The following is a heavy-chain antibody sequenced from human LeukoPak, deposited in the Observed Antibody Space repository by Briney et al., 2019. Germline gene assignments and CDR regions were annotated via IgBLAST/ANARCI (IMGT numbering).Heavy chain of an antibody. CDR3: ARDPGRCTSSSCYPDY. J-gene: IGHJ4*02. CDR1: GFTFSSYS. CDR2: ISSSSSYI. V-gene: IGHV3-21*01. Sequence: GGSLRLSCAASGFTFSSYSMNWVRQAPGKGLEWVSSISSSSSYIYYADSVKGRFTISRDNAKNSLYLQMNGLRAEDTAVYYCARDPGRCTSSSCYPDYWGQGTLVTVYS. D-gene: IGHD2-2*01.